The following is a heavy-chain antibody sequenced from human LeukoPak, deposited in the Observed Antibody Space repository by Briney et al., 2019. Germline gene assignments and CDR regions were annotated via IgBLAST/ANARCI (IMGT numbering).Heavy chain of an antibody. J-gene: IGHJ4*02. V-gene: IGHV4-4*02. CDR1: GGSIDSTNY. CDR3: AREGGPYRPLDY. Sequence: SETLSLTCGVSGGSIDSTNYWSWVRQAPGKGLEWIGEVNLQGSTNYNPSLMGRVAISVDKSENHVSLQLTSVTAADTAVYYCAREGGPYRPLDYSGQGTLVTVSS. CDR2: VNLQGST.